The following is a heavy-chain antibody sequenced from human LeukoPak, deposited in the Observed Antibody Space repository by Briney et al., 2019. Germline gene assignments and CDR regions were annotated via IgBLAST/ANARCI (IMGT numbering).Heavy chain of an antibody. CDR3: AKRYSSGWYYFEY. D-gene: IGHD6-19*01. CDR1: GFTFSSYA. V-gene: IGHV3-23*01. J-gene: IGHJ4*02. Sequence: AGSLRLSCAASGFTFSSYAMNWVRQAPGKGLEWVSAIIGSGTTTYYADSVKGRFTVSRDNSKNTLYLQMNSLRAEDTAVYYCAKRYSSGWYYFEYWGQGTLVTVSS. CDR2: IIGSGTTT.